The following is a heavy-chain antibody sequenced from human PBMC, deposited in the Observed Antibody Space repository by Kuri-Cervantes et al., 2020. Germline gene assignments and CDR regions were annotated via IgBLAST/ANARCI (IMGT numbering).Heavy chain of an antibody. V-gene: IGHV3-74*01. CDR2: INSDGSST. CDR3: AKAGGGSGSYGDYYYYGMDV. CDR1: GFTVSSNY. J-gene: IGHJ6*02. Sequence: GESLKISCAASGFTVSSNYMSWVRQAPGKGLVWVSRINSDGSSTSYADSVKGRFTISRDNAKNTLYLQMNSLRAEDTAVYYCAKAGGGSGSYGDYYYYGMDVWGQGTTVTVSS. D-gene: IGHD3-10*01.